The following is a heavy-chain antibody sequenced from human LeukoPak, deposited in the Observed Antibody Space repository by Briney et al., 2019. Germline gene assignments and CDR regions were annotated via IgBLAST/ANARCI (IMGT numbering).Heavy chain of an antibody. D-gene: IGHD2-2*02. Sequence: SETLSLTCTVSGGSISSSSHYWGWIRQPPGKGLEWIGSIYYSGSTYYNPSLKGRVTISVDTSKNQFSLKLSSVTAADTAVYYCARRLLEDIVVVPAAIKGDAFDIWGQGTMVTVSS. V-gene: IGHV4-39*01. CDR3: ARRLLEDIVVVPAAIKGDAFDI. CDR2: IYYSGST. J-gene: IGHJ3*02. CDR1: GGSISSSSHY.